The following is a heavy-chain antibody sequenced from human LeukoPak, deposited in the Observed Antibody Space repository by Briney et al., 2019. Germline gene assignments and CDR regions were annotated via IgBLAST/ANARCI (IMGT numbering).Heavy chain of an antibody. Sequence: PGGSLRLSCAASGFAVSNDYMNRVRQAPGKGLEWVSVIHRDGRTFYADSVKGRFTVSRDSSKNTISLQMDSLRAEDTAVYYCARDSTTWLRAGYWGQGALVTVSS. CDR1: GFAVSNDY. CDR3: ARDSTTWLRAGY. D-gene: IGHD6-19*01. V-gene: IGHV3-66*01. J-gene: IGHJ4*02. CDR2: IHRDGRT.